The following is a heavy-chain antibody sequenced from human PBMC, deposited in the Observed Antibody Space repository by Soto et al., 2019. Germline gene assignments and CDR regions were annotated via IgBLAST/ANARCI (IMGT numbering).Heavy chain of an antibody. V-gene: IGHV4-39*01. CDR1: GGSISSSSYY. D-gene: IGHD1-26*01. CDR3: ARARPPDYSGYNLGV. Sequence: SETLSLTCTVSGGSISSSSYYWGWIRQPPGKGLEWIGSIYYSGSTYYNPSLKSRVTISVDTSKNQFSLKLSSVTAADTAVYYCARARPPDYSGYNLGVWGKGTTVTVSS. J-gene: IGHJ6*03. CDR2: IYYSGST.